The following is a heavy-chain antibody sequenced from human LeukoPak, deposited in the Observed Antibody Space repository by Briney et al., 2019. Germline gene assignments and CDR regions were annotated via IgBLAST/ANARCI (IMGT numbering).Heavy chain of an antibody. CDR3: ARPSYGSGRTDAFDI. Sequence: GESLKISCKASGYSFTTYYIGWVRQMPGKGLEWIGIIYPGDSDTRYSPSFQGQVTISVDKSISTTYLQWSSLKASDTAMYYCARPSYGSGRTDAFDIWGQGTMVTVSS. D-gene: IGHD3-10*01. J-gene: IGHJ3*02. CDR2: IYPGDSDT. V-gene: IGHV5-51*01. CDR1: GYSFTTYY.